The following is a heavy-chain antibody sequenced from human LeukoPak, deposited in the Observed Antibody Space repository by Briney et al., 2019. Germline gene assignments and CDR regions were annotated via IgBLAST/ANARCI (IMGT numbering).Heavy chain of an antibody. CDR3: AREGGGVRGVEYYFDY. CDR2: IYYSGST. D-gene: IGHD3-10*01. V-gene: IGHV4-30-4*08. CDR1: GGAISSGGYY. Sequence: SETLSLTCTVSGGAISSGGYYWSWIRQHPGKGLEWIGYIYYSGSTYYNPSLKSRVTISVDTSKNQFSLKLSSVTAADTAVYYCAREGGGVRGVEYYFDYWGQGTLVTVSS. J-gene: IGHJ4*02.